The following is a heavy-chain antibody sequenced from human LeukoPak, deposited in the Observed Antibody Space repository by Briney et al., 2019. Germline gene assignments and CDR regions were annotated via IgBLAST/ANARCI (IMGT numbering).Heavy chain of an antibody. CDR1: GGSISTYY. J-gene: IGHJ4*02. Sequence: SETLSLTCTVSGGSISTYYWSWIRQPPGKGLQWIGYIDYSGSTNYNPSLKSRVTISVDTSKNQFSLKLSSVTAADTAVYYCARHGFGRSFDRWGQGTLVTVSS. CDR3: ARHGFGRSFDR. D-gene: IGHD3-10*01. V-gene: IGHV4-59*08. CDR2: IDYSGST.